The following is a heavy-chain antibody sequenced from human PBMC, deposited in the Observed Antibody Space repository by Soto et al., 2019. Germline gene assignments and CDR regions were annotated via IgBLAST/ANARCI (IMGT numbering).Heavy chain of an antibody. CDR1: GFTFSGSA. V-gene: IGHV3-73*01. J-gene: IGHJ4*02. Sequence: GGSLRLSCAASGFTFSGSAMHWVRQASGKGLEWVGRIRSKANSYATAYAASVKGRFTISRDDSKNTAYLQMNSLKTEDTAVYYCTSRCSGGSCYYYFDYWGQGTLVTVSS. CDR2: IRSKANSYAT. CDR3: TSRCSGGSCYYYFDY. D-gene: IGHD2-15*01.